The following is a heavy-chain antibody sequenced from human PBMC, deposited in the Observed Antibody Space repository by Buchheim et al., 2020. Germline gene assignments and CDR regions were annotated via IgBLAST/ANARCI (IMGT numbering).Heavy chain of an antibody. Sequence: EVQVLESGGGLVQPGGSLRLSCAASGFTFSDYAMTWVRQAPGKGLEWVSGISGSGGSTYYADFVKGRFTISSDNSKNPFYLQMNSLRAEDTAFYYCAKDASFSGSYYNSWGQGTL. CDR2: ISGSGGST. CDR1: GFTFSDYA. V-gene: IGHV3-23*01. D-gene: IGHD3-10*01. CDR3: AKDASFSGSYYNS. J-gene: IGHJ5*02.